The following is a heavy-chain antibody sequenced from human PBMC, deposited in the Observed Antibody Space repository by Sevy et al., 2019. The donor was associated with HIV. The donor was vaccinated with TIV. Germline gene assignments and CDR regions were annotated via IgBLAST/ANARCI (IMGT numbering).Heavy chain of an antibody. J-gene: IGHJ2*01. CDR2: IYTSGST. D-gene: IGHD2-15*01. CDR3: ASGGNNRRINALCSGGSCYHFANWYFDL. V-gene: IGHV4-61*02. Sequence: SETLSLTCTVSGGSISSGSYYWSWIRQPAGKGLEWIGRIYTSGSTNYNPSLKSRVTISVDTSKNQFSLKLSSVTAADTAVYYCASGGNNRRINALCSGGSCYHFANWYFDLWGRGTLVTVSS. CDR1: GGSISSGSYY.